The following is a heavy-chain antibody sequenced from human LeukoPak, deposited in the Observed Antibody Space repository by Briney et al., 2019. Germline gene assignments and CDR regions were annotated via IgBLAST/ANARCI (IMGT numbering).Heavy chain of an antibody. CDR3: ARSCSSGWYYFDY. Sequence: GGSLRLSCAASGFTFSSYWMHWVRQAPGKGLVWVSRINSDGSSTSYADSVKGRFTISRDNAKNTLYLQMNSLRAEDTAVYYCARSCSSGWYYFDYWGQGTLVTVSS. V-gene: IGHV3-74*01. J-gene: IGHJ4*02. CDR1: GFTFSSYW. CDR2: INSDGSST. D-gene: IGHD6-19*01.